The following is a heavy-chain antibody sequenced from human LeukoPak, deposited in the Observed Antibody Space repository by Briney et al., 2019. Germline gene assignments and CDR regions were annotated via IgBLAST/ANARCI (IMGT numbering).Heavy chain of an antibody. CDR2: IRSKAYGGTT. CDR3: TRDFRDYYDSSGYFDY. D-gene: IGHD3-22*01. CDR1: GFTFGDYA. Sequence: GGSLRLSCTASGFTFGDYAMSWVRQAPGKGLEWVGFIRSKAYGGTTEYAASVKGRFTISRDDSKSIAYLQMNSLKTGDTAVYYCTRDFRDYYDSSGYFDYWGQGTLVTVSS. V-gene: IGHV3-49*04. J-gene: IGHJ4*02.